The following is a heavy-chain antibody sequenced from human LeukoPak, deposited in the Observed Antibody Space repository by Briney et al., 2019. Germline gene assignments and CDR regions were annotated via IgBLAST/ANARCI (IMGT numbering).Heavy chain of an antibody. CDR1: GYTFTSYD. Sequence: ASVKVSCKASGYTFTSYDINWVRQATGQGLEWMGWISAYNGNTNYAQKLQGGVTMTTDTSTSTAYMELRSLRSDDTAVYYCARMAALSLTMIVEGWFDPWGQGTLVTVSS. D-gene: IGHD3-22*01. V-gene: IGHV1-18*01. CDR2: ISAYNGNT. J-gene: IGHJ5*02. CDR3: ARMAALSLTMIVEGWFDP.